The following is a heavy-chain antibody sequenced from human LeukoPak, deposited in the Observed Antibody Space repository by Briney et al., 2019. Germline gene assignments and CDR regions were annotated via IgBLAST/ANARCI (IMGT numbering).Heavy chain of an antibody. CDR3: AKGKQQLAYDSFDI. D-gene: IGHD6-13*01. CDR2: IHDSGTA. J-gene: IGHJ3*02. CDR1: RGSISSHY. V-gene: IGHV4-59*11. Sequence: SETLSLTCTVSRGSISSHYWSWIRQPPGKGLEWIGNIHDSGTANYSPSPKSRVTISVDTSKNNFSLKLTSVTAADTAIYYCAKGKQQLAYDSFDIRGQGTMVTVSS.